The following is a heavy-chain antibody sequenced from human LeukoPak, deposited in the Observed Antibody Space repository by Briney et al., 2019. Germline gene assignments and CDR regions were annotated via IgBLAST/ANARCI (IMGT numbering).Heavy chain of an antibody. J-gene: IGHJ6*03. CDR2: IRYDGSNK. CDR3: AKDGVRGGFVGYYYYYYYMDV. V-gene: IGHV3-30*02. D-gene: IGHD3-10*01. Sequence: GGSLRLSCAASGFTFSSYGMHWVRQAPGKGLEGVPFIRYDGSNKYYADSVKGRFTISRDNSKNTLYLQMNSLRAEDTAVYYCAKDGVRGGFVGYYYYYYYMDVGGKGTTVTVSS. CDR1: GFTFSSYG.